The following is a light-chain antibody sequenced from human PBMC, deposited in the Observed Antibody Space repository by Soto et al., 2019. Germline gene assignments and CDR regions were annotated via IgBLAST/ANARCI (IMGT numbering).Light chain of an antibody. CDR1: QTLSNSF. Sequence: LKQSPGTLSLTQGERATLSCRASQTLSNSFIAWYQQKPGQAPRLLIYDTSSRATGVPDRYSASGSGTDFTLTISRLEPEDFAVFFCQQYGTSEIIFGQGTRLEVK. V-gene: IGKV3-20*01. J-gene: IGKJ5*01. CDR2: DTS. CDR3: QQYGTSEII.